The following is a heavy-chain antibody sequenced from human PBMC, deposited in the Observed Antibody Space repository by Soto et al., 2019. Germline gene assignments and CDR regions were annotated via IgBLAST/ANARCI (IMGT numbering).Heavy chain of an antibody. CDR3: TRADRTGALSVFDP. D-gene: IGHD3-10*01. CDR1: GFIFSSYA. CDR2: ISDAGSSK. J-gene: IGHJ5*02. Sequence: QVQLVESGGGVVQPGRSLRLSCAASGFIFSSYAMHWVRQAPGKGLEWVALISDAGSSKYYADSVKGRFTISRDNSKNTRYLQMNSRSAEDTAVYYCTRADRTGALSVFDPWGQGTLVTVSS. V-gene: IGHV3-30-3*01.